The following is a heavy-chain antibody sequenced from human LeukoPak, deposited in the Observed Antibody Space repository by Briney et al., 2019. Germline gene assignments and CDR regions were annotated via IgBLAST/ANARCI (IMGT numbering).Heavy chain of an antibody. CDR1: GGSISSGDYY. CDR2: IYYSGST. J-gene: IGHJ4*02. D-gene: IGHD5-18*01. CDR3: ARARIQLWFGN. V-gene: IGHV4-30-4*01. Sequence: SETLSLTCTVSGGSISSGDYYWSWIRQPPGKGLEWIRYIYYSGSTYYNPSLKSRVTISVDTSKNQFSLKLSSVTAADTAVYYCARARIQLWFGNWGQGTLVTVSS.